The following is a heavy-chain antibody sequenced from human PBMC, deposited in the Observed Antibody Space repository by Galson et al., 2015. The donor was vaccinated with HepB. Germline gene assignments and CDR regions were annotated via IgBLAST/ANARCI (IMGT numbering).Heavy chain of an antibody. Sequence: TLSLTCTASGGSISSSNYYWGWIRQPPGKGLEWIGSNFYSGSTYYNPSLKGRVTISVETSKNQLALMVNSVTAADTAFYYCASGRRDGYRYFDYWGQGTLVTVSS. CDR3: ASGRRDGYRYFDY. V-gene: IGHV4-39*01. CDR1: GGSISSSNYY. CDR2: NFYSGST. J-gene: IGHJ4*02. D-gene: IGHD5-24*01.